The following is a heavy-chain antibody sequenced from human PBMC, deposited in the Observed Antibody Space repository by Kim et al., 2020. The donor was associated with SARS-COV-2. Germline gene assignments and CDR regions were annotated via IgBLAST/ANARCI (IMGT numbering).Heavy chain of an antibody. CDR3: ATTAENSYSSSWYYYGLAV. CDR1: GFSFRTYG. J-gene: IGHJ6*02. CDR2: ISYEGSNK. V-gene: IGHV3-33*05. Sequence: GGSLRLSCAASGFSFRTYGMHWVRQAPGKGLEWVAVISYEGSNKYYADSVKGRFTISRDNSKNTLYLQMNSLRGEDTAVYYCATTAENSYSSSWYYYGLAVWGQGTTVTVSS. D-gene: IGHD6-13*01.